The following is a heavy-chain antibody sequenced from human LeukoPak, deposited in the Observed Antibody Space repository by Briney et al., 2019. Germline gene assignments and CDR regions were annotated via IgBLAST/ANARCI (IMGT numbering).Heavy chain of an antibody. J-gene: IGHJ4*02. CDR1: GFTFSSYE. V-gene: IGHV3-48*03. D-gene: IGHD3-10*01. CDR3: ARSSPLITMLRGAFDY. Sequence: GGSLRLSCAASGFTFSSYEMNWVRQAPGKGLEWDSYISSSGSTIYYADSVKGRFTISRDNAKNSLYLQMNSLRAEDTAVYFCARSSPLITMLRGAFDYWGQGALVTVSS. CDR2: ISSSGSTI.